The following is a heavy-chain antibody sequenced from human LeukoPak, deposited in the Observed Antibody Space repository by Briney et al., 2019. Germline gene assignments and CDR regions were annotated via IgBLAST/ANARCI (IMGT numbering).Heavy chain of an antibody. J-gene: IGHJ5*02. CDR1: GVSISNYY. V-gene: IGHV4-59*01. Sequence: SETLSLTCTVSGVSISNYYWSWIRQPPGKGLEWIGYIHYSGSTSYNPSLKSRVTISVDTSKKQFSLKLSSVTAADTAVYYCARVTHDYVWGSYRQSYMAWFDPWGQGTLVTVSS. CDR2: IHYSGST. CDR3: ARVTHDYVWGSYRQSYMAWFDP. D-gene: IGHD3-16*02.